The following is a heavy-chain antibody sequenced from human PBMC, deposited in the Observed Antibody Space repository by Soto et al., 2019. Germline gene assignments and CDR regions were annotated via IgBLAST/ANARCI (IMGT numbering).Heavy chain of an antibody. CDR1: GYSFTSYW. Sequence: GESLKISCKGSGYSFTSYWIGWVRQMPGKGLEWMGIIYPGDSDTRYSPSFQGQVTISADKSISTAYLQWSSLKASDTAMYYCARLGDIVATITLNGAFDIWGEGKTVTV. V-gene: IGHV5-51*01. CDR2: IYPGDSDT. D-gene: IGHD5-12*01. J-gene: IGHJ3*02. CDR3: ARLGDIVATITLNGAFDI.